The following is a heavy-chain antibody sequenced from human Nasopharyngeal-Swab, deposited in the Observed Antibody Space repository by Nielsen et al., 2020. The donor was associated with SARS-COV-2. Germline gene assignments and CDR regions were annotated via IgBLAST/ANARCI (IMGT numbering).Heavy chain of an antibody. D-gene: IGHD2-15*01. V-gene: IGHV5-51*01. Sequence: KVSCKGSGYSFTTFWITWVRQMPGKGLEWMGIIYPDDSDTRYSPSFQGQVTFSVDKSTSTAYLQWSSLKASDTAMYHCARLRGSAFYYYYLDVWGKGTTVTVSS. CDR3: ARLRGSAFYYYYLDV. J-gene: IGHJ6*03. CDR1: GYSFTTFW. CDR2: IYPDDSDT.